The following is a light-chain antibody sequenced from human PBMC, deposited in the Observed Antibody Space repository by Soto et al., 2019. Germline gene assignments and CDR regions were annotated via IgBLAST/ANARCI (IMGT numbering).Light chain of an antibody. Sequence: EIVMKQSPATLSVSPGERATLSCRTSRNINRKLDWYQQKPGQAPRLLISGASTRATGIPARFSGSGSGTEFTLTISSLQSEDFAVYYCQQYYDYPPLIFGGGTKVEIK. V-gene: IGKV3-15*01. J-gene: IGKJ4*01. CDR2: GAS. CDR3: QQYYDYPPLI. CDR1: RNINRK.